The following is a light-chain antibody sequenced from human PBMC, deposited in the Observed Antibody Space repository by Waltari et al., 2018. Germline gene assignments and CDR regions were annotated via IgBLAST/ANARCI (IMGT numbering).Light chain of an antibody. CDR2: QHT. J-gene: IGLJ2*01. V-gene: IGLV3-1*01. CDR1: KLGDKY. CDR3: QVWDSTTAHVV. Sequence: SYELTQPPSVSVSPGQTANITCSGDKLGDKYACWYQQKPGQSPVLVMVQHTKRPSGIPERFSGSNSGNTATLTIRGTQAMDEADYYCQVWDSTTAHVVFGGGTKLTVL.